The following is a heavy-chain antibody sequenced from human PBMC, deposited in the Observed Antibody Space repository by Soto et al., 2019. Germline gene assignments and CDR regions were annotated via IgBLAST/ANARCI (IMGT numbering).Heavy chain of an antibody. J-gene: IGHJ5*01. CDR1: GFIFSDYA. Sequence: DVQLLESGGGLVQPGGSLTLSCEASGFIFSDYAMNWVRQAPGKGLEWVSSIGGGSTDRYYADSVKGRFIISRDNSKNTMYLHMNSLRDDDTAVYYCAKDAVSYNGKWDWFDSWGQGTLVTVSS. V-gene: IGHV3-23*01. CDR3: AKDAVSYNGKWDWFDS. CDR2: IGGGSTDR. D-gene: IGHD1-26*01.